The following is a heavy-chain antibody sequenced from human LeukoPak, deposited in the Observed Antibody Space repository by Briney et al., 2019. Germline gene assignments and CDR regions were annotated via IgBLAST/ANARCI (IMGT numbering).Heavy chain of an antibody. Sequence: SETLSLTCIVSGGSISSHYWSRTRQPPGKGPEWIGEINHSGSTNYNPSLKSRVTISVDTSKNQFSLKLSSVTAADTAVYYCARGKAYFDYWGQGTLVTVSS. V-gene: IGHV4-34*01. CDR3: ARGKAYFDY. CDR2: INHSGST. J-gene: IGHJ4*02. CDR1: GGSISSHY.